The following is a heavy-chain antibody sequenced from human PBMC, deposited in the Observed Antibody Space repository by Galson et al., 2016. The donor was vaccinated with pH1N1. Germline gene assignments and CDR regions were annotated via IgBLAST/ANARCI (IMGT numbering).Heavy chain of an antibody. J-gene: IGHJ6*02. CDR3: ARDYYYYYGMDV. CDR2: ITTSGDSL. V-gene: IGHV3-48*04. CDR1: GFTFTTYS. Sequence: GFTFTTYSMSWVRQAPGKGLEWISYITTSGDSLYYADSVKGRFTISRDNAKNSLYLQMNSLRVEDTAVYYCARDYYYYYGMDVWGQGTTVTVSS.